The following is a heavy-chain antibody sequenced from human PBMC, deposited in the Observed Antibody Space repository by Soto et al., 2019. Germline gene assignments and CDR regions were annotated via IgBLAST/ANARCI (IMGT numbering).Heavy chain of an antibody. CDR2: INAGNGNT. Sequence: ASVKVSCKASGYTFTSYAMHWVRQAPGQRLEWMGWINAGNGNTKYSQKFRGRVTITRDTSASTAYMELSSLRSEDTAVYYCARVPLYKYLDFDYWGQGTLVTVSS. CDR3: ARVPLYKYLDFDY. D-gene: IGHD3-10*01. V-gene: IGHV1-3*01. J-gene: IGHJ4*02. CDR1: GYTFTSYA.